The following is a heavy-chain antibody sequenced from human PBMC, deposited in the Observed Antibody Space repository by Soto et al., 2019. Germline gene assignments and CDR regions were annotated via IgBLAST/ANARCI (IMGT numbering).Heavy chain of an antibody. Sequence: SETMSLTCAVSGCSLSSVFYSWSWIRQPPGKGLEWIGYIYHSGSTYYNPSLKSRVTISVDRSKNQFSLKLSSVTAADTAVYYCARVPDRWGQGTLVTVS. V-gene: IGHV4-30-2*01. CDR2: IYHSGST. CDR3: ARVPDR. D-gene: IGHD2-2*01. J-gene: IGHJ4*02. CDR1: GCSLSSVFYS.